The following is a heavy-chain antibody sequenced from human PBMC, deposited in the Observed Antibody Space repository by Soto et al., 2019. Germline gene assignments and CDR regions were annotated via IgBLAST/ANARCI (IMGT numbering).Heavy chain of an antibody. J-gene: IGHJ4*02. CDR1: DYSISSSNW. V-gene: IGHV4-28*03. Sequence: SQTRSLTCAVADYSISSSNWWGWIRQPPGKGLEWIGYIYYSGTTYYNPSLKSRVTMSVDTSKNQFSVRVSSVTAADTAVYYCARVPTGQPKFAFDYWGQGTLVTVSS. CDR2: IYYSGTT. D-gene: IGHD4-4*01. CDR3: ARVPTGQPKFAFDY.